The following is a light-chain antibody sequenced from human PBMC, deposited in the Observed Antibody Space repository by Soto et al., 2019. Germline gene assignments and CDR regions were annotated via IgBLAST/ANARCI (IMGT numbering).Light chain of an antibody. CDR2: KAS. J-gene: IGKJ1*01. CDR3: QQYNNYPWT. V-gene: IGKV1-5*03. Sequence: DIQMTQSPSTLSASVGDRVTITYRASQSISSWLAWYQQKPGKAPKLLFYKASSLESGVPSRFSGSGSGTEFTLTISSLQPDDFATYYCQQYNNYPWTFGQGTKVELK. CDR1: QSISSW.